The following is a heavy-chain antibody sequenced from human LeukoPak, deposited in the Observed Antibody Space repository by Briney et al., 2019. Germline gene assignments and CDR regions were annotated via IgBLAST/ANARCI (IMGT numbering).Heavy chain of an antibody. Sequence: GGSLRLSCAASGFTFNSYAMYWVRQAPGKGLEWVAGVFGSGGSAHYTDSVEGRFTIFRDNSKNTVYLQMSSLRAEDTAVYYCGKTTVGYSSGRYPGWPIDYWGQGTLVTVSS. CDR3: GKTTVGYSSGRYPGWPIDY. V-gene: IGHV3-23*01. J-gene: IGHJ4*02. CDR2: VFGSGGSA. CDR1: GFTFNSYA. D-gene: IGHD6-19*01.